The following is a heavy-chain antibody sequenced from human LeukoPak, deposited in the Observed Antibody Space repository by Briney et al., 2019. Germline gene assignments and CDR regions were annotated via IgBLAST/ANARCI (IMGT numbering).Heavy chain of an antibody. CDR2: VYPGDSDA. D-gene: IGHD3-9*01. CDR3: ARMGKELRYFDWLLYTGGPFEP. J-gene: IGHJ5*02. CDR1: GYNFTNYW. Sequence: NLGESLKISCKGSGYNFTNYWIGWVRQMPGKGLDWVGIVYPGDSDATYSPSLQGQVTISADKSISTAYLQWSSLKASDTAMYYCARMGKELRYFDWLLYTGGPFEPWGQGTLVTVSS. V-gene: IGHV5-51*01.